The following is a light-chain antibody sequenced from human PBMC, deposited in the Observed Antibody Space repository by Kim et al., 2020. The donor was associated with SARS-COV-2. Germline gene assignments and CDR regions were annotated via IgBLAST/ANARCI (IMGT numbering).Light chain of an antibody. V-gene: IGLV1-51*01. Sequence: QSVLTQPPSVSAPPGQTVTISCSGNTNNLGKNYVSWYQQLPGTAPKLLIYSTNKRPSGIPDRFSGSKSGTSATLSITELQPGDEADYYCGAWDSTLSDGGNVFGTGTTVTVL. J-gene: IGLJ1*01. CDR3: GAWDSTLSDGGNV. CDR1: TNNLGKNY. CDR2: STN.